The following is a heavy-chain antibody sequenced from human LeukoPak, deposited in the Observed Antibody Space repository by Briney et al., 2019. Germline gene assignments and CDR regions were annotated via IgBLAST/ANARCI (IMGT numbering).Heavy chain of an antibody. CDR2: IYHSGST. J-gene: IGHJ4*02. V-gene: IGHV4-38-2*02. CDR3: ATLLGPLPLRFLESAYYFDY. D-gene: IGHD3-3*01. CDR1: GYSISTGYY. Sequence: SETLSLTCTVSGYSISTGYYWDWIRQPPGEGREGIGSIYHSGSTYYNPSLKGRVTISRDTSKNQFSLKLSSVTAADTAVYYCATLLGPLPLRFLESAYYFDYWGQGTLVTVSS.